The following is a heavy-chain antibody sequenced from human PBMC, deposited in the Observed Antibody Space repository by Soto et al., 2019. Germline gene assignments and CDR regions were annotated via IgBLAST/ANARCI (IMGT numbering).Heavy chain of an antibody. Sequence: PSETLSLTCAVYGGSFSGYYWSWIRQPPGKGLEWIGEINHSGSTNYNPSLKSRVTISVDTSKNQFSLKLSSVTAADTAVYYCARGSQYSSGWYTSWGQGTLVTVSS. J-gene: IGHJ4*02. CDR1: GGSFSGYY. CDR3: ARGSQYSSGWYTS. D-gene: IGHD6-19*01. V-gene: IGHV4-34*01. CDR2: INHSGST.